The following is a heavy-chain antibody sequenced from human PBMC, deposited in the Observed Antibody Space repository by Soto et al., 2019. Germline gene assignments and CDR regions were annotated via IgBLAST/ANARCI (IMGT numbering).Heavy chain of an antibody. CDR2: FYYSGST. V-gene: IGHV4-39*01. D-gene: IGHD3-3*01. Sequence: QMLLQESGPGLVKPSETLSLTCTVSGGSISSISYYWGWIRQPPGKGLEWIGSFYYSGSTYYNPSLKSRVIIAVDTSKNQFSLKLSSVTAADTAVYYCARVISGTIDYWGQGTLVTVSS. CDR3: ARVISGTIDY. CDR1: GGSISSISYY. J-gene: IGHJ4*02.